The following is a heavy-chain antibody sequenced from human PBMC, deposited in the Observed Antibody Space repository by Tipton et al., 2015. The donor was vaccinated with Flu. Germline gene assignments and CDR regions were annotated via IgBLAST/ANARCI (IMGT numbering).Heavy chain of an antibody. J-gene: IGHJ5*02. V-gene: IGHV4-38-2*02. CDR1: GYSISSGYY. Sequence: TLSLTCTVSGYSISSGYYWGWIRQPPGKGLEWIGSIYHSGSTYYNPSLKSRVTISVDTSKNQFSLKLSSVTAADTAVYYCARVATLDVPFDPWGQGTLVTVSS. CDR3: ARVATLDVPFDP. D-gene: IGHD2/OR15-2a*01. CDR2: IYHSGST.